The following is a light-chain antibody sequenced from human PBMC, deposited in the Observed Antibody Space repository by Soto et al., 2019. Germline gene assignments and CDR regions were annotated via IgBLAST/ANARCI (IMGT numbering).Light chain of an antibody. CDR2: AAS. J-gene: IGKJ1*01. CDR1: QSVSSSF. Sequence: EIVLTQSPGTLALSPGERATLSCRASQSVSSSFLAWYQQRPGQAPRLLIYAASNTAPGIPDRVSGSGSGTDFTLPISRLEPVAFAVYYSHPSGNFLSTFRQGPKV. V-gene: IGKV3-20*01. CDR3: HPSGNFLST.